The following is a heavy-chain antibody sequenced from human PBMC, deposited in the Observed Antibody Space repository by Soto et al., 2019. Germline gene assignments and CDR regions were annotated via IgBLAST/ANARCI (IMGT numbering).Heavy chain of an antibody. V-gene: IGHV3-11*04. Sequence: PGGSLRLSCAASGFTFSDSYMSWIRQAPGKGLEWISYITFSGNTVYYADSLKGRFTISRDNAKNTLYLQMNSLRAEDTAVYYCAKGGVTITRDAFDIWGQGTMVTVSS. CDR1: GFTFSDSY. CDR3: AKGGVTITRDAFDI. J-gene: IGHJ3*02. CDR2: ITFSGNTV. D-gene: IGHD4-17*01.